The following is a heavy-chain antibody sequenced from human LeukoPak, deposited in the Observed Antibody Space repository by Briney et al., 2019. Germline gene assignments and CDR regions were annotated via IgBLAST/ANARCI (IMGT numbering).Heavy chain of an antibody. CDR3: ARDSLLNYYDSSGYPLRFDP. J-gene: IGHJ5*02. CDR2: ISAYNGNT. Sequence: WASVKVSCKASGYTFTSYGISWVRPAPGQGLEWMGWISAYNGNTNYAQKLQGRVTMTTDTSTSTAYMELRSLRSDDTAVYYCARDSLLNYYDSSGYPLRFDPWGQGTLVTVSS. V-gene: IGHV1-18*01. CDR1: GYTFTSYG. D-gene: IGHD3-22*01.